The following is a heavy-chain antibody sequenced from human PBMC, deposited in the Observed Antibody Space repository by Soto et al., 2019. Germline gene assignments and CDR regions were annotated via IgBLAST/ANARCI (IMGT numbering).Heavy chain of an antibody. J-gene: IGHJ4*02. Sequence: GGSLRLSCAASGFTFSSYAMHWVRQAPGKGLEWVAVISYDGSNKYYADSVKGRFTISRDNSKNTLYLQMNSLRAEDTAVYYCARGHGDTAMVDYWGQGTLVTVSS. V-gene: IGHV3-30-3*01. CDR1: GFTFSSYA. CDR3: ARGHGDTAMVDY. CDR2: ISYDGSNK. D-gene: IGHD5-18*01.